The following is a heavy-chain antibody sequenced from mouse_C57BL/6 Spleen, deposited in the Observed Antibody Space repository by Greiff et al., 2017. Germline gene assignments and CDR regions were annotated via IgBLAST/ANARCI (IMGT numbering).Heavy chain of an antibody. CDR3: ASQLDDGYYPYYAMDY. V-gene: IGHV5-9*01. J-gene: IGHJ4*01. CDR1: GFTFSSYT. CDR2: ISGGGGNT. D-gene: IGHD2-3*01. Sequence: DVHLVESGGGLVKPGGSLKLSCAASGFTFSSYTMSWVRQTPEKRLEWVATISGGGGNTYYPTSVKGRFTFSRDNAKNTLYLQAGSLRSEDTALYYCASQLDDGYYPYYAMDYWGQGTSVTVSS.